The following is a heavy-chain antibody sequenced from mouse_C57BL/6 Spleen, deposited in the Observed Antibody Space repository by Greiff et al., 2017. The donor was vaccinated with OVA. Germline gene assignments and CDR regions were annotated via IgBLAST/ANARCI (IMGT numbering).Heavy chain of an antibody. Sequence: VQLQQSGPELVKPGASVKISCKASGYAFSSSWMNWVKQRPGKGLEWIGRIYPGDGDTNYNGKFQGKATLTADISSSTAYLQLSSLTSEDSAVYFCARPHLYYFDYWVQGPTLTVSS. V-gene: IGHV1-82*01. CDR1: GYAFSSSW. CDR3: ARPHLYYFDY. J-gene: IGHJ2*01. CDR2: IYPGDGDT.